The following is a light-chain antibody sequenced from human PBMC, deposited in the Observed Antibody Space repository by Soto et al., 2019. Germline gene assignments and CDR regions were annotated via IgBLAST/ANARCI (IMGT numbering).Light chain of an antibody. Sequence: QTVVTQEPSLTVSPGGTVTLTCGSSTGAVTSGHFPYWFQQRPGQAPRTLIFDTSNKHSWTPARFSGSLLGGKAALTLSGAQPEDEAGYFCLLSYSGARVFGGGTKLTVL. V-gene: IGLV7-46*01. CDR3: LLSYSGARV. J-gene: IGLJ3*02. CDR2: DTS. CDR1: TGAVTSGHF.